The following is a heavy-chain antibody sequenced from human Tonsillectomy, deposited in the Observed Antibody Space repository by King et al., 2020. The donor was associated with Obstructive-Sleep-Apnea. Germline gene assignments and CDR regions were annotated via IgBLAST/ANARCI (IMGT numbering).Heavy chain of an antibody. CDR3: AKDMGFDTGGGFDY. D-gene: IGHD1-26*01. V-gene: IGHV3-9*01. CDR1: GFNLDDYA. CDR2: MSWNSGNI. Sequence: VQLVESGGGLVQPCRSLRLPCAASGFNLDDYAMHLVRQVPGKGLRWVSGMSWNSGNIGYADSVKGRFTLTTDNAKNSLYLQMNSPRPEDTALYYCAKDMGFDTGGGFDYWGQGALVTVFS. J-gene: IGHJ4*02.